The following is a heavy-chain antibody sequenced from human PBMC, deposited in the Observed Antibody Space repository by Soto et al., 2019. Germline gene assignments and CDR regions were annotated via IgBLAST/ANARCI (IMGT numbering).Heavy chain of an antibody. J-gene: IGHJ6*02. CDR3: ARDRLLGSLTYYDFWGGYSSCCYYGMDV. D-gene: IGHD3-3*01. CDR1: GYTFTSYG. Sequence: ASVKVSCKASGYTFTSYGISWVRQAPGQGLEWMGWISAYNGNTNYAQKLQGRVTMTTDTSTSTAYMQLRSLRSDDTAVNYCARDRLLGSLTYYDFWGGYSSCCYYGMDVWGQGTTVIVS. V-gene: IGHV1-18*01. CDR2: ISAYNGNT.